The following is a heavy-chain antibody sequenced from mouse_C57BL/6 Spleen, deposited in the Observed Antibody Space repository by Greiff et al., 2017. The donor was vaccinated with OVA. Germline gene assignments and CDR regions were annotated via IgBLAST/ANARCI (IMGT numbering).Heavy chain of an antibody. CDR1: GYTFTSYW. CDR2: IHPNSGST. Sequence: QVQLKQSGAELVKPGASVKLSCKASGYTFTSYWMHWVKQRPGQGLEWIGMIHPNSGSTNYNEKFKSKATLTVDKSSSTAYMQLSSLTSEDSAVYYCARREGGTSYYYAMDYWGQGTSVTVSS. D-gene: IGHD5-1*01. CDR3: ARREGGTSYYYAMDY. V-gene: IGHV1-64*01. J-gene: IGHJ4*01.